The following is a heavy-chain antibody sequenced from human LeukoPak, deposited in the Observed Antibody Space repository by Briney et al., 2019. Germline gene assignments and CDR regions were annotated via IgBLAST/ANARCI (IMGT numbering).Heavy chain of an antibody. V-gene: IGHV3-48*03. J-gene: IGHJ4*02. CDR1: GFTFSSYE. CDR3: ARETRDGYNPDY. Sequence: GGSLRLSCAASGFTFSSYEMNWVRQAPGEGREWVSYISGSGTRIYYADSVKGRFTISRDNAKNSLYLQMNSLRAEDTAVYHCARETRDGYNPDYWGQGTLVTVSS. D-gene: IGHD5-24*01. CDR2: ISGSGTRI.